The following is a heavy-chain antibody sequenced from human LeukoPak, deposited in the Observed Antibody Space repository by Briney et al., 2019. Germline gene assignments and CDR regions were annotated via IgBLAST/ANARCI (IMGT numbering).Heavy chain of an antibody. CDR1: GGSVSSGSYY. CDR3: ESPYSSSWHSPYYYYGMDV. J-gene: IGHJ6*04. CDR2: IYYSGST. D-gene: IGHD6-13*01. V-gene: IGHV4-61*01. Sequence: PSETLSLTCAVSGGSVSSGSYYWSWIRQPPGKGLEWIGYIYYSGSTNYNPSLNGRVTISVDSCKNQFSLMLSSVTAADAAVYYCESPYSSSWHSPYYYYGMDVWGKGTTVTVSS.